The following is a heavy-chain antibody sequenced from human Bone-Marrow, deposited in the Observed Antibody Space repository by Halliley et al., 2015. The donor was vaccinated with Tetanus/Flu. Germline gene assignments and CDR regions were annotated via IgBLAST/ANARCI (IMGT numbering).Heavy chain of an antibody. V-gene: IGHV3-49*02. D-gene: IGHD2-8*01. Sequence: LSLTCSASGDSITNDHWWSWVRQPPGKGLEWVGFIRGKAYGWTTEYAASVKGRFSISRDDSNGIAYLQMKSLKTEDTAVYYCLTGGVWGQGTLVSVSS. CDR2: IRGKAYGWTT. CDR1: GDSITNDHW. CDR3: LTGGV. J-gene: IGHJ4*02.